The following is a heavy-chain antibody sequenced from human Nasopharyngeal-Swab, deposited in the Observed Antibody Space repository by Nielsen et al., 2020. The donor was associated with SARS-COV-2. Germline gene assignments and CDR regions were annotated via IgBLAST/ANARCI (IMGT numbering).Heavy chain of an antibody. V-gene: IGHV4-34*01. J-gene: IGHJ4*02. CDR3: ARRGYPATDY. Sequence: WIRQPPGKGLEWIGEINHSGSTNYNPSLKSRVTISVDTSKNQFSLKLSSATAADTAVYYCARRGYPATDYWGQGTLVTVSS. D-gene: IGHD3-22*01. CDR2: INHSGST.